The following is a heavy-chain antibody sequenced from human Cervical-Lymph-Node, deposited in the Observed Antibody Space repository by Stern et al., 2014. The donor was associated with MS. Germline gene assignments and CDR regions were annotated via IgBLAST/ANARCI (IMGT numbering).Heavy chain of an antibody. CDR2: ISGSGGST. CDR3: AKSTVTSLSDY. CDR1: GFTFSSYA. V-gene: IGHV3-23*04. J-gene: IGHJ4*02. Sequence: VQLAQSGAGLAQPRGPLRLPCAPSGFTFSSYAISWVRQAPGQGLEWVSAISGSGGSTYYADSVKGRFTISRDNSKNTLYLQMNSLRAEDTAVYYCAKSTVTSLSDYWGQGTLVTVSS. D-gene: IGHD4-17*01.